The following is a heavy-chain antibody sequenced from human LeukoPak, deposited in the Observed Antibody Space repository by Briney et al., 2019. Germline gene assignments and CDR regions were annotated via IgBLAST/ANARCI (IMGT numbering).Heavy chain of an antibody. J-gene: IGHJ5*02. V-gene: IGHV1-8*01. CDR3: AREVVYYDSSGQINWFDP. D-gene: IGHD3-22*01. Sequence: ASVKVSCKASGYTFTSYDINWVRQATGQGLEWMGWMNPNSGNTGYAQKFQGRVTMTRNTSISTAYMELSSLRSEDTAVYYCAREVVYYDSSGQINWFDPWGQGTLVTVSS. CDR2: MNPNSGNT. CDR1: GYTFTSYD.